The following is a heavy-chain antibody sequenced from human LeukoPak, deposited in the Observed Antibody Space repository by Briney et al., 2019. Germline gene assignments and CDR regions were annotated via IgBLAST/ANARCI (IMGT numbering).Heavy chain of an antibody. V-gene: IGHV3-64D*09. J-gene: IGHJ4*02. CDR3: VKPYRAAAGRYYFDY. D-gene: IGHD6-13*01. CDR2: INSNGDNT. Sequence: PGGSLRLSCSASGFTFSSSPMYWVRQAPAKGLEYVSVINSNGDNTYYADSVKGRFTISRDNSKNTLNLQMSSLRAEDTAVYCCVKPYRAAAGRYYFDYWGQGSLVTVSS. CDR1: GFTFSSSP.